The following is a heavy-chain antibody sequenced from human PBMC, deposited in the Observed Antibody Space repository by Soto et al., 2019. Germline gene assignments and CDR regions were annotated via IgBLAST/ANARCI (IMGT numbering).Heavy chain of an antibody. CDR2: IHYRGST. V-gene: IGHV4-59*01. D-gene: IGHD6-13*01. CDR1: GGSISGYY. J-gene: IGHJ4*02. Sequence: VQLQESGPGLVKPSATLSLTCTFSGGSISGYYWSWIRQSPGKGLEWIGYIHYRGSTTYNPSLKSRVTISVDTSKNQLSLKLSSVTAADTAVYYCARGSAAGTKSPFDYWGQGTLVTVSS. CDR3: ARGSAAGTKSPFDY.